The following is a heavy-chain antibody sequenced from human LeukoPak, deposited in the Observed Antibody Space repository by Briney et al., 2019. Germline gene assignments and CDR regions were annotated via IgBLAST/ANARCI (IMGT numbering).Heavy chain of an antibody. CDR2: ISSSGSTI. V-gene: IGHV3-48*03. J-gene: IGHJ4*02. CDR3: AREAGYYDILTGYYKGPLDY. D-gene: IGHD3-9*01. CDR1: VFTFCSYE. Sequence: GGSLRLSRAASVFTFCSYEMKCVRDAPGRGLEWGSYISSSGSTIYYADSVKGRFTISRDTAKNSLYLEMNSLRAEDTAVYYCAREAGYYDILTGYYKGPLDYWGQGTLVTVSS.